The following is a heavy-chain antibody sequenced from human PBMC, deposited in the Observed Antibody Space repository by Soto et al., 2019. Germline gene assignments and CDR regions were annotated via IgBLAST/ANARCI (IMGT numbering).Heavy chain of an antibody. J-gene: IGHJ6*03. Sequence: PSETLSLTCAVYGGSFSGYYWSWIRQPPGKGLEWIGEINHSGSTNYNPSLKSRVTISVDTSKNQFSLKLSSVTAADTAVYYCARENSNYVGYYMDVWGKGTTVTVSS. CDR2: INHSGST. CDR1: GGSFSGYY. CDR3: ARENSNYVGYYMDV. D-gene: IGHD4-4*01. V-gene: IGHV4-34*01.